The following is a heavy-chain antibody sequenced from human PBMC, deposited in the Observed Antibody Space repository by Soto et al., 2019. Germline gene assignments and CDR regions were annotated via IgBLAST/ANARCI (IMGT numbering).Heavy chain of an antibody. CDR3: SREGGNTGTSDY. CDR2: ISPSNDIS. Sequence: QVQMVQSGAEVKKPGTSVKVSCKASGYAFINYAVTWVRQAPGEGLEWMGWISPSNDISYSAQKFQDRVTMSTETSSNTAYMELRRLTSDDTAVYYCSREGGNTGTSDYWGQGTLVTVSS. J-gene: IGHJ4*02. D-gene: IGHD1-7*01. CDR1: GYAFINYA. V-gene: IGHV1-18*01.